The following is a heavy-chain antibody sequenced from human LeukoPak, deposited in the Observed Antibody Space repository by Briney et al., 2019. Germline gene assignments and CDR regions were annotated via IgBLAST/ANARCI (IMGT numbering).Heavy chain of an antibody. J-gene: IGHJ5*02. D-gene: IGHD6-13*01. CDR1: GGSISSSNW. CDR3: ARRGSSWYRGWFDP. CDR2: IYHSGST. V-gene: IGHV4-4*02. Sequence: SETLSLTCAVSGGSISSSNWWSWVRQPPGKGLEWIGEIYHSGSTNYNPSLKSRVTISVDKSKNQFSLKLSFVTAADTAVYYCARRGSSWYRGWFDPWGQGTLVTVSS.